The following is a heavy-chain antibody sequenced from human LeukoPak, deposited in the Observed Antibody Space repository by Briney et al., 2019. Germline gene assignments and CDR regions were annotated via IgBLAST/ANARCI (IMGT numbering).Heavy chain of an antibody. Sequence: PGGSLRLSCAASGFTFDDYAMHWDRQAPGKGLEWVSGISWNSGSIGYADSVKGRFTISRDNARNSLYLQMNSLRAEDTALYYCAKDWSSILLDAFDIWGQGTMVTVSS. D-gene: IGHD3-10*01. J-gene: IGHJ3*02. CDR1: GFTFDDYA. V-gene: IGHV3-9*01. CDR3: AKDWSSILLDAFDI. CDR2: ISWNSGSI.